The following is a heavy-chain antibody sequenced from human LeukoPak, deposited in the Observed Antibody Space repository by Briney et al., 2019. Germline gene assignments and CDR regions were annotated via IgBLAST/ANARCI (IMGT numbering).Heavy chain of an antibody. CDR1: GDSISTYY. Sequence: SETLSLTCTVSGDSISTYYWSWIRQPLGKGLEWIGYIYYRVTSDYNPSLKSRVTMSVDMSTRQISLKLSSVTAADTAVYYCARDEYYYDSSGYRRAFDIWGQGTMVTVSS. CDR2: IYYRVTS. J-gene: IGHJ3*02. CDR3: ARDEYYYDSSGYRRAFDI. V-gene: IGHV4-59*01. D-gene: IGHD3-22*01.